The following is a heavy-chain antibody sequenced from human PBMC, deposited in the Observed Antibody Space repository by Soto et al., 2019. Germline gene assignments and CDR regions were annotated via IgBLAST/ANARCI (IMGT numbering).Heavy chain of an antibody. D-gene: IGHD3-9*01. J-gene: IGHJ4*02. CDR1: GFTFSSYL. CDR2: INSDGSST. V-gene: IGHV3-74*01. CDR3: ARQWTNYDILTGYFQYYFDY. Sequence: PGGSLRLSCAASGFTFSSYLMHWVRQAPGKGLVWVSRINSDGSSTSYADSVKGRFTISRDNAKNTLYLQMNSLRAEDTAVYYCARQWTNYDILTGYFQYYFDYWGQGTLVTVSS.